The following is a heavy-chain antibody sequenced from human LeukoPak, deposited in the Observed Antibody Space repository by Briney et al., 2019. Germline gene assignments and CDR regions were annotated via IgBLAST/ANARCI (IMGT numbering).Heavy chain of an antibody. CDR3: AYSDYVWGTTDY. CDR2: IIPIFGTA. V-gene: IGHV1-69*01. J-gene: IGHJ4*02. Sequence: SVKVSCKASGGTFSSYAISWVRQAPGQGLEWMGGIIPIFGTANYAQKFQGRVTITADESTSTAYMELSSLRSDDTAVYYCAYSDYVWGTTDYWGQGTLVTVSS. D-gene: IGHD3-16*01. CDR1: GGTFSSYA.